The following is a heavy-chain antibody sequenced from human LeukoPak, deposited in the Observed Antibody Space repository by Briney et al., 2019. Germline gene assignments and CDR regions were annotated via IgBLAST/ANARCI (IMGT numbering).Heavy chain of an antibody. J-gene: IGHJ4*02. CDR1: GFSLTSSGMC. CDR2: IDWDDDK. Sequence: EAGPTLVNPTQTLTLTCTFSGFSLTSSGMCVGWIRQPPGKALEWLELIDWDDDKYYSTSLKTRLTISKDTSKNQVVLTMTNMDPVDTATYYCARIRGYDFLTGYYDYWGQGTLVTVSS. D-gene: IGHD3-9*01. V-gene: IGHV2-70*01. CDR3: ARIRGYDFLTGYYDY.